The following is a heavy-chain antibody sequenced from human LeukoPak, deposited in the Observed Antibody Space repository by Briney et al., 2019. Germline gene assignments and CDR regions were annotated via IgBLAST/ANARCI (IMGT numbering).Heavy chain of an antibody. V-gene: IGHV3-53*01. J-gene: IGHJ4*02. CDR2: IYSGGNT. Sequence: PGGSLRLSCAASGFTFSSYNMNWVRQAPGKGLEWVSFIYSGGNTHYSDSVTGRFTISRDNSKNTLYLQMNSLRAEDTAIYYCARRAGEYSHPYDYWGQGTLVTVSS. CDR1: GFTFSSYN. CDR3: ARRAGEYSHPYDY. D-gene: IGHD2-15*01.